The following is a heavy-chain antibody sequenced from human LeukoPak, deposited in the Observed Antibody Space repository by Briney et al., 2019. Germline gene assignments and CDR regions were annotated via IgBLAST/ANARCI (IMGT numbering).Heavy chain of an antibody. V-gene: IGHV1-2*02. CDR2: INPNSGGT. J-gene: IGHJ4*02. D-gene: IGHD3/OR15-3a*01. Sequence: GASVKVSCKASGYTFTGYYVHWVRQAPGQGLEWMGWINPNSGGTNYAQKFRGRVTMTRDTSTSTAYMDLGSLISDDTAVYYCARDREGLAYFDYWGQGTLVTVSS. CDR1: GYTFTGYY. CDR3: ARDREGLAYFDY.